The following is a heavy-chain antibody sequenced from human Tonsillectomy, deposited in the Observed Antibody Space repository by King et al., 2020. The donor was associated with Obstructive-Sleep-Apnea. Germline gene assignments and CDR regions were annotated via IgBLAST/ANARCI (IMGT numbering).Heavy chain of an antibody. CDR1: VFSFSDYY. CDR3: ARANSASATGTWYYFDY. D-gene: IGHD6-13*01. J-gene: IGHJ4*02. V-gene: IGHV3-11*01. Sequence: VQLVESGGGLVKPGMSLRLSCAASVFSFSDYYMSWIRQAPGKGLEWVSYISGSGNNMYYADSVRGRFIISRDNARDSLYLQMNDLRAEDTAVYYCARANSASATGTWYYFDYWGQGTLVTVSS. CDR2: ISGSGNNM.